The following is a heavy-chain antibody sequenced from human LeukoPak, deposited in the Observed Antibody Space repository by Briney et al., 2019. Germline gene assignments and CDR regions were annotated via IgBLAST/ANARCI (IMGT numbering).Heavy chain of an antibody. CDR3: TRDHEYCSGGSCYSWEQYYYYMDV. J-gene: IGHJ6*03. CDR2: IRSKAYGGTT. D-gene: IGHD2-15*01. CDR1: GFTFGDYA. Sequence: GGSLRLSCTASGFTFGDYAMSWVRQAPGKGLEWVGFIRSKAYGGTTEYAASVKGRFTISRDDSKSIAYLQMNSLKTEDTAVYYCTRDHEYCSGGSCYSWEQYYYYMDVWGKGTTVTISS. V-gene: IGHV3-49*04.